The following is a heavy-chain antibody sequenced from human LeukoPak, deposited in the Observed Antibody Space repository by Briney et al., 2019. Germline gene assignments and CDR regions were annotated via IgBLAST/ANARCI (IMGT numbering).Heavy chain of an antibody. Sequence: GGSLRLSCAASGFTFNNYNMNWVRQAPGKALEWVSSITSSGTYIFYADSVKGRFTISRDNAKNSLYLQMNSLGPEDTAVYYCARDPYSGNYGNYYYYYMDVWGKGTTVTVS. D-gene: IGHD1-26*01. CDR3: ARDPYSGNYGNYYYYYMDV. J-gene: IGHJ6*03. CDR1: GFTFNNYN. V-gene: IGHV3-21*01. CDR2: ITSSGTYI.